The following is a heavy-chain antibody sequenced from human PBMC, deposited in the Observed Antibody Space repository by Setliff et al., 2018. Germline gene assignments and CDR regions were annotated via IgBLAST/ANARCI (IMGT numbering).Heavy chain of an antibody. J-gene: IGHJ4*02. CDR3: SRDLQGSGDYVVDY. CDR2: INSRSSTI. CDR1: GFTFSSHN. Sequence: GGSLRLSCAASGFTFSSHNMDWVRQAPGKGLEWVSYINSRSSTIFYADSVKGRLTISRDNAENSLTLQMNSLRVEDTAVYYCSRDLQGSGDYVVDYWGQGTLVTVSS. V-gene: IGHV3-48*01. D-gene: IGHD4-17*01.